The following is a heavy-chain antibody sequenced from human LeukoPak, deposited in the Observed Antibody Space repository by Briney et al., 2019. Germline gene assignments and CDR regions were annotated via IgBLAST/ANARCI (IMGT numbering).Heavy chain of an antibody. CDR3: ARIQLNSYYYYMDV. CDR2: ISSSSSYI. Sequence: PGGSLRLSCAASGFTFSTYSMNWVRQAPGEGLEWVSSISSSSSYIYYADSLKGRFTISRDNAKNSLYLQMNSLRADDTAVYYCARIQLNSYYYYMDVWGKGTTVTVSS. J-gene: IGHJ6*03. V-gene: IGHV3-21*01. CDR1: GFTFSTYS. D-gene: IGHD2-2*01.